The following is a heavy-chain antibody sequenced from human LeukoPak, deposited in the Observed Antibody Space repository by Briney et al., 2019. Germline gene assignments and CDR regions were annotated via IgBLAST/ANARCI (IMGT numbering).Heavy chain of an antibody. CDR3: ARHYVFVRGGSSFDY. V-gene: IGHV4-61*05. D-gene: IGHD3-16*01. CDR1: GGSISSSSYY. Sequence: SETLSLTCTVSGGSISSSSYYWSWIRQSPEKGLEWIGYIYYTGSTNYSPSLKSRLTISLDTSKNQFSLKLTSVTAADTAVYYCARHYVFVRGGSSFDYWGQGTLVTVSS. J-gene: IGHJ4*02. CDR2: IYYTGST.